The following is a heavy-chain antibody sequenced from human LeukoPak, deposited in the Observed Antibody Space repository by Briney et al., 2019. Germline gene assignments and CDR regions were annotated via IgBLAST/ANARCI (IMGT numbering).Heavy chain of an antibody. V-gene: IGHV4-59*01. J-gene: IGHJ4*02. D-gene: IGHD3-10*01. CDR1: GDSINNYY. Sequence: PSETLSLTSTVSGDSINNYYWSWIRQPPGKGLEWIGYIFYSGGTKYNPSLKSRVTISVDTSKNQFSLKLSSVTAADTAVYYCARDLTRFGDPIGYFDYWGQGTLVTVSS. CDR3: ARDLTRFGDPIGYFDY. CDR2: IFYSGGT.